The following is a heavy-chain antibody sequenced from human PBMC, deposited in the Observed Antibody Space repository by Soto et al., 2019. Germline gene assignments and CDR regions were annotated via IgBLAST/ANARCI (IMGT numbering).Heavy chain of an antibody. CDR3: AKLSGPLSWGEFDY. V-gene: IGHV3-23*01. Sequence: GALRLSCAASGFTFSSYAMSWVRQAPGKGLEWVSAISGSGGSTYYADSVKGRFTISRDNSKNTLYLQMNSLRAEDTAVYYCAKLSGPLSWGEFDYWGQGTLVTVSS. CDR2: ISGSGGST. CDR1: GFTFSSYA. D-gene: IGHD3-16*01. J-gene: IGHJ4*02.